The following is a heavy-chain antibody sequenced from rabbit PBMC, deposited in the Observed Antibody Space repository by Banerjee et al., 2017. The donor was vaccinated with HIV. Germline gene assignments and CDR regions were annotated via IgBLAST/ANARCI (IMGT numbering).Heavy chain of an antibody. CDR3: VRDINTSFKL. D-gene: IGHD1-1*01. Sequence: QSLEESGGGLVKPEGSLTLTCKASGFDLTTYYYMCWVRQAPGKGLKWIACIGIGSGRTYYASWAKGRFTISKTSSTTVTLRTTSLTAADTAIYFCVRDINTSFKLWGQGTLVTVS. J-gene: IGHJ4*01. CDR1: GFDLTTYYY. CDR2: IGIGSGRT. V-gene: IGHV1S40*01.